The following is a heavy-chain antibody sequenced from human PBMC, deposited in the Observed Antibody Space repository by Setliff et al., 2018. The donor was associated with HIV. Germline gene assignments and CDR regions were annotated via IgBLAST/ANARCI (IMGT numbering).Heavy chain of an antibody. D-gene: IGHD1-26*01. J-gene: IGHJ4*02. CDR1: GYTLTGYY. V-gene: IGHV1-2*06. CDR3: AREGISGSYFDY. CDR2: INPTSGDT. Sequence: ASVKVSCKASGYTLTGYYMNWVRQAPGQGLEWMGRINPTSGDTNYAQKFQGRVTMTRDTSISTAYMELSRLKSDDAAIYYCAREGISGSYFDYWGQGTLVTVSS.